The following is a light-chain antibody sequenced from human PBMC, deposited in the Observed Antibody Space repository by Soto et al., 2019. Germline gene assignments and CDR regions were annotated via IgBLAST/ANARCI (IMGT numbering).Light chain of an antibody. V-gene: IGLV4-60*02. CDR3: ETWDSNIRL. Sequence: QSVLTQSSSASASLGSSVKLTCTLSSGHRSSNIAWHQQQPGKAPRYLMKLEGSGSYNKGSGLPDRFSGSSSGADRYLTISHHQFEDEADYYCETWDSNIRLFGGGTKLTVL. J-gene: IGLJ3*02. CDR1: SGHRSSN. CDR2: LEGSGSY.